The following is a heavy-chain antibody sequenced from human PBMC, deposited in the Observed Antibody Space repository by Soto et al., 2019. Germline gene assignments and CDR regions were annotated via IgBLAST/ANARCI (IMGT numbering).Heavy chain of an antibody. J-gene: IGHJ6*02. Sequence: SETLSLTCTISGGYISSYYWSWIRQAPGKGLEWIGYIYYSGSTYYNPSLKGRLTISVDTSKNQFSLKPSSVTAADTAVYYCARDTLYYYGIDVWGQGTTVTVSS. CDR3: ARDTLYYYGIDV. V-gene: IGHV4-59*01. CDR2: IYYSGST. CDR1: GGYISSYY.